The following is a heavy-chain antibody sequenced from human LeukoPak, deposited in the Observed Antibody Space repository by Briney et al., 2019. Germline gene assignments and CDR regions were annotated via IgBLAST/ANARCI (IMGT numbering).Heavy chain of an antibody. CDR3: TAQGGSGDLRY. Sequence: GGSLRVSCAASGFTFSNAWMSWVRQAPGKGLEWVGRIKRIIDGGTTDYAAPVKGRFTVSRDDSINTLYLQMSSLKTEDTAVYYCTAQGGSGDLRYWGQGTLVTVSS. D-gene: IGHD4-17*01. J-gene: IGHJ4*02. V-gene: IGHV3-15*01. CDR2: IKRIIDGGTT. CDR1: GFTFSNAW.